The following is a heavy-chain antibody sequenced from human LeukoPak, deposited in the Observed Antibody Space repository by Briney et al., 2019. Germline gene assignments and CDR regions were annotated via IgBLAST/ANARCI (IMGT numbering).Heavy chain of an antibody. D-gene: IGHD2-21*02. J-gene: IGHJ4*02. CDR1: GFTFSTYW. CDR2: INQDASEI. V-gene: IGHV3-7*01. Sequence: GGSPRLSCAASGFTFSTYWMNWYRRAPGKGLEWVSNINQDASEINYVDSVRGRFTISRDNAKNSLHLQMNSLRAEDTAVYYCATDRDNSDWQKRFDSWGQGTLVTVSS. CDR3: ATDRDNSDWQKRFDS.